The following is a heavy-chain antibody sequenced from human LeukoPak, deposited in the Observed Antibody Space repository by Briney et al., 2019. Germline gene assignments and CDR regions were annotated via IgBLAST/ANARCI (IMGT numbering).Heavy chain of an antibody. CDR1: GGSISSYY. J-gene: IGHJ4*02. CDR2: IYYSGST. V-gene: IGHV4-59*01. CDR3: AREDAGLVDY. D-gene: IGHD1-14*01. Sequence: PSETLSLTCTVSGGSISSYYWSWIRQPPGKGLEGIGYIYYSGSTNYNPSLKSRVTISVDTSKNQFSLKLSSVTAADTAVYYCAREDAGLVDYWGQGTLVTVSS.